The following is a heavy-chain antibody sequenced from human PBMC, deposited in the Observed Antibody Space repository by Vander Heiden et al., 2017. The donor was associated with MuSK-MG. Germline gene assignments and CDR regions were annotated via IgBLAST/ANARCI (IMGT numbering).Heavy chain of an antibody. D-gene: IGHD6-6*01. CDR1: GGSISSYY. Sequence: QVQLQESGPGLVKPSETLSLTCTVSGGSISSYYWSWIRQPPGKGLEWIGYIYYSGSTNYNPSLKSRVTISVDTSKNQFSLKLSSETAADTAVYYCARDGSSPADYWGQGTLVTVSS. V-gene: IGHV4-59*01. CDR3: ARDGSSPADY. CDR2: IYYSGST. J-gene: IGHJ4*02.